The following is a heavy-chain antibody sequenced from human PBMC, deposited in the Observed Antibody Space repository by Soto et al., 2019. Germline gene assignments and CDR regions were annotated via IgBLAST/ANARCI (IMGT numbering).Heavy chain of an antibody. V-gene: IGHV1-18*01. J-gene: IGHJ5*02. Sequence: ASVNVSCKASGYTFTSYGISWVRQAPGQGLEWMGWISAYNGNTNYAQKLQGRVTMTTDTSTSTAYMELRSLRSDDTAVYYCARRYSSSWYRWFDPWGQGTLVTVSS. CDR2: ISAYNGNT. CDR3: ARRYSSSWYRWFDP. D-gene: IGHD6-13*01. CDR1: GYTFTSYG.